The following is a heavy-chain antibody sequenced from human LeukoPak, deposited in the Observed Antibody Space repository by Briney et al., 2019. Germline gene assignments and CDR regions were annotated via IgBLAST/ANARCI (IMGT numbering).Heavy chain of an antibody. CDR1: GFTFSSYW. CDR2: TASDGSST. V-gene: IGHV3-74*01. D-gene: IGHD4-23*01. Sequence: GGSLRLSCAASGFTFSSYWMNWVRQAPEKGLVWVSRTASDGSSTTYADSVKGRFSISRDNAKNTLYLQMNSLRVEDTAVYYCARGRPHGNDYWGQGTLVTVSS. J-gene: IGHJ4*02. CDR3: ARGRPHGNDY.